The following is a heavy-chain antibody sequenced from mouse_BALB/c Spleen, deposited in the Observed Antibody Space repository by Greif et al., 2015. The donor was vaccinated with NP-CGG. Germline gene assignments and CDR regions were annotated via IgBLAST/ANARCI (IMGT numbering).Heavy chain of an antibody. V-gene: IGHV1-54*01. D-gene: IGHD2-3*01. CDR3: ARCVYDGYPYYFDY. Sequence: ESGAELVRPGTSVKVSCKASGYAFTNYLIGWVKQRPGQGLEWIGVINPGSGGTNYNEKFKGKATLTADKSSSTAYMQLSSLTSDDSAVYFCARCVYDGYPYYFDYWGQGTTLTVSS. CDR1: GYAFTNYL. CDR2: INPGSGGT. J-gene: IGHJ2*01.